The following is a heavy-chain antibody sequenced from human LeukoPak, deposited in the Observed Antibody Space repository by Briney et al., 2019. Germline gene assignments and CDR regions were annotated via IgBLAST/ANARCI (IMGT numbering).Heavy chain of an antibody. Sequence: ASVKVSCKASGYTFTGYYMHWVRQAPGQGLEWMGWINPNSGGTNYAQKFQGRVTMTRDTSISTAYMELSRLRAEDTAVYYCARPPSGGYWVWSDPWGQGTLVTVSS. V-gene: IGHV1-2*02. D-gene: IGHD6-19*01. CDR1: GYTFTGYY. CDR3: ARPPSGGYWVWSDP. CDR2: INPNSGGT. J-gene: IGHJ5*02.